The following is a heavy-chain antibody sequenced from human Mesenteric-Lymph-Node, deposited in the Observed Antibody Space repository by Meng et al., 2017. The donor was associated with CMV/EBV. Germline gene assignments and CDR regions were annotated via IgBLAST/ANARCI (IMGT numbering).Heavy chain of an antibody. Sequence: SCAASGFTFSGYAMHWVRQAPGKGLEWVAVISYDGSNKDYADSVKGRFTISRDNSKNTLYLQMNSLRAEDTAVYYCARVRTGYYFDYWGQGTLVTVSS. J-gene: IGHJ4*02. CDR3: ARVRTGYYFDY. CDR2: ISYDGSNK. V-gene: IGHV3-30*04. CDR1: GFTFSGYA. D-gene: IGHD1-14*01.